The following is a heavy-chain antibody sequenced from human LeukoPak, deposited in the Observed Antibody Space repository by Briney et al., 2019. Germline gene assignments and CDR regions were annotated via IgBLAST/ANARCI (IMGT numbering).Heavy chain of an antibody. CDR3: ASTLRSSGYTLDY. CDR2: IYYSGST. D-gene: IGHD3-22*01. Sequence: SQTLSLTCTVSGGSISSGDYYWSWIRQPPGKGLEWIGYIYYSGSTYYNPSLKSRVTISVDTSKNQFSLKLSSVTAADTAVYYCASTLRSSGYTLDYWGQGTLVTVSS. CDR1: GGSISSGDYY. V-gene: IGHV4-30-4*01. J-gene: IGHJ4*02.